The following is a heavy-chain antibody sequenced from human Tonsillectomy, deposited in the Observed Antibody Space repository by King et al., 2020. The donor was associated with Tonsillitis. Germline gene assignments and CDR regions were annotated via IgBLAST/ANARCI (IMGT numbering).Heavy chain of an antibody. V-gene: IGHV4-34*01. CDR2: INHSGST. CDR3: ARGADRVRKRYFDL. Sequence: VQLQQWGAGLLKPSETLSLTCAVYGGSFSGYYWSWIRQPPGKGLEWIGEINHSGSTNYNPSLKSRVTISVDTSKNQFSLKLSSVTAADTAVYYCARGADRVRKRYFDLWGRGTLVTVSS. J-gene: IGHJ2*01. CDR1: GGSFSGYY. D-gene: IGHD3-3*01.